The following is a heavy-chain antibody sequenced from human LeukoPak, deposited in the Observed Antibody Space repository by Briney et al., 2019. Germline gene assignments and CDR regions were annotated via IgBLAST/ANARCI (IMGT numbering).Heavy chain of an antibody. CDR2: IYWDDDK. V-gene: IGHV2-5*02. CDR1: GFSLSTSGVG. Sequence: SGPTLVKPTQTLTLTCTFSGFSLSTSGVGVGWIRQPPGKALEWLALIYWDDDKRYSPSLKSRLTITKDTSKNQVVLTMTNMDPVDTATYYCAHRGGAAAGSLTFDYWGQGTLVTVSS. CDR3: AHRGGAAAGSLTFDY. J-gene: IGHJ4*02. D-gene: IGHD6-13*01.